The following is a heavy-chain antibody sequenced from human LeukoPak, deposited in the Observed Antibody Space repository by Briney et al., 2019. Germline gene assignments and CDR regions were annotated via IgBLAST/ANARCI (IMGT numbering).Heavy chain of an antibody. CDR1: GGSISSYC. D-gene: IGHD3-3*01. V-gene: IGHV4-59*12. CDR2: IYYSGST. J-gene: IGHJ4*02. Sequence: SETLSLTCTVSGGSISSYCWSWIRQPPGKGLESIGYIYYSGSTNYNPSLKSRVTISVDTSKNQFSLKLSSVTAADTAVYYCARAYYDFWSGYPSYYFHYWGQGTLVTVSS. CDR3: ARAYYDFWSGYPSYYFHY.